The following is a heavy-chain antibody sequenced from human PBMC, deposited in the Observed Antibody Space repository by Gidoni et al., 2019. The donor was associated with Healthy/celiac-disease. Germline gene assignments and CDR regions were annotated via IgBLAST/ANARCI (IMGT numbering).Heavy chain of an antibody. CDR3: AGEVAGTGLDY. D-gene: IGHD6-19*01. CDR2: IYYSGST. V-gene: IGHV4-39*07. J-gene: IGHJ4*02. Sequence: QLQLQESGPGLVKPSETLSLTCTVSGGSISSSSYYWGWIRQPPGKGLEWIGSIYYSGSTYYNPSLKSRVTISVDTSKNQFSLKLSSVTAADTAVYYCAGEVAGTGLDYWGQGTLVTVSS. CDR1: GGSISSSSYY.